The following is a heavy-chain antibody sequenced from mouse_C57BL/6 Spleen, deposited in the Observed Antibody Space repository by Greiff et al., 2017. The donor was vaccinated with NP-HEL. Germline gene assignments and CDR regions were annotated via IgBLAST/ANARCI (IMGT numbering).Heavy chain of an antibody. J-gene: IGHJ4*01. V-gene: IGHV1-54*01. Sequence: VQLQQSGAELVRPGTSVKVSCKASGYAFTNYLIEWVKQRPGQGLEWIGVINPGSGGTNYNEKFKGKATLTADKSSSTAYMQLSSLTSEDSAVYFCARVTTVDYYAMDYWGQGTSVTVSS. CDR2: INPGSGGT. CDR3: ARVTTVDYYAMDY. CDR1: GYAFTNYL. D-gene: IGHD1-1*01.